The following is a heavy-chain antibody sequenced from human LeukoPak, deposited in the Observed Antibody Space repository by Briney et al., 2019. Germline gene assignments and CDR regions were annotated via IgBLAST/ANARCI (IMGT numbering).Heavy chain of an antibody. CDR2: IIPIFGTA. J-gene: IGHJ4*02. D-gene: IGHD7-27*01. V-gene: IGHV1-69*05. Sequence: PVKVSFEASGGTFSSYAISWVRQAPGQGLEWMGGIIPIFGTANYAQKFQGRVTITTDESTSTAYMELSSLRSEDTAVYYCARETNWGKFDYWGQGTLVTVSS. CDR1: GGTFSSYA. CDR3: ARETNWGKFDY.